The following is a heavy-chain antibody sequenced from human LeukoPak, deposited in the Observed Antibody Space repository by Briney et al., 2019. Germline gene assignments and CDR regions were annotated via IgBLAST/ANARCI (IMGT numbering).Heavy chain of an antibody. J-gene: IGHJ6*03. Sequence: GRSLRLSCAASGFTFSSYGMHWVRQAPGKGLEWVAVIWYDGSNKYYADSVKGRFTISRDISKNTLYLQMNSLRAEDTAVYYCAKTAHYGSGSYAGYYYYMDVWGKGTTVTVSS. V-gene: IGHV3-33*06. CDR3: AKTAHYGSGSYAGYYYYMDV. CDR1: GFTFSSYG. CDR2: IWYDGSNK. D-gene: IGHD3-10*01.